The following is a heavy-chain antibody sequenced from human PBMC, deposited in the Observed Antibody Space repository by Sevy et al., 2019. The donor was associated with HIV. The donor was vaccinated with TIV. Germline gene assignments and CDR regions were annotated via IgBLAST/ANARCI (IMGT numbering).Heavy chain of an antibody. Sequence: GGSLRPSCAASGFTFSSYWMTWVRQAPGKGPEWVADIKPDGSEKKYVDSVKGRFTISRDNAKNILYLQMNSLRAEDTAVYYCRTWIQQLLRDYWGQGTLVTVSS. CDR3: RTWIQQLLRDY. CDR2: IKPDGSEK. CDR1: GFTFSSYW. J-gene: IGHJ4*02. D-gene: IGHD5-18*01. V-gene: IGHV3-7*01.